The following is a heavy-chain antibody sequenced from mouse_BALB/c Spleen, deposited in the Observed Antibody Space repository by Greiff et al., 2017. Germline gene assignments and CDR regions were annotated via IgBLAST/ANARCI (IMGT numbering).Heavy chain of an antibody. CDR3: ARAYLGYAMDY. Sequence: QLQLQQSGAELVRPGTSVKISCKASGYTFTNYWLGWVKQRPGHGLEWIGDIYPGGGYTNYNEKFKGKATLTADTSSSTAYMQLSSLTSEDSAVYFCARAYLGYAMDYWGQGTSVTVSS. CDR2: IYPGGGYT. J-gene: IGHJ4*01. CDR1: GYTFTNYW. D-gene: IGHD4-1*01. V-gene: IGHV1-63*02.